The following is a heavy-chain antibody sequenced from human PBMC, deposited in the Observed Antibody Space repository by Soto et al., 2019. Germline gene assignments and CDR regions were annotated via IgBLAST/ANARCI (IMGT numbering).Heavy chain of an antibody. D-gene: IGHD3-16*02. CDR1: GFSLSTSGMC. CDR2: IDWDDDK. CDR3: ARLSYRSFNFDY. Sequence: GSGPTLVNPTQTLTLTCTSSGFSLSTSGMCVSWLRQPPGKALEWLALIDWDDDKYYSTSLKTRLTISKDTSKNQVVLTVTNMDPVDTATYFCARLSYRSFNFDYWGQGTLVTVSS. J-gene: IGHJ4*02. V-gene: IGHV2-70*01.